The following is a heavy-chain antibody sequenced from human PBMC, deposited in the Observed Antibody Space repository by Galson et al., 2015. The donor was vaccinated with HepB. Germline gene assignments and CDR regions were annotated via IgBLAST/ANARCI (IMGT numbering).Heavy chain of an antibody. CDR1: GFTFSSYA. Sequence: SLRLSCAASGFTFSSYAMHWVRQAPGKGLEWVAVISYDGSNKYYADSVKGRFTISRDNSKNTLYLQMNSLRAEDTAVYYCARALLPPGIANYYYYYGMDVWGQGTTVTVSS. D-gene: IGHD6-13*01. CDR2: ISYDGSNK. CDR3: ARALLPPGIANYYYYYGMDV. V-gene: IGHV3-30*04. J-gene: IGHJ6*02.